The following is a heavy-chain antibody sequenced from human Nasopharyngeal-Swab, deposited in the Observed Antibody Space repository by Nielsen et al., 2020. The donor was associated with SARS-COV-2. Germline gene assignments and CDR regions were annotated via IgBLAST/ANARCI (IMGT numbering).Heavy chain of an antibody. Sequence: GESLKISCAAFGFIFSSYAMHWVRQAPGKGLEWVAVISYDGSNKYYADSVKGRFTISRDNSKNTLYLQMNSLRAEDTAVYYCARAEVAGTWTALGAYYYYGMDVWGQGTTVTVSS. CDR1: GFIFSSYA. J-gene: IGHJ6*02. V-gene: IGHV3-30*04. CDR2: ISYDGSNK. D-gene: IGHD6-19*01. CDR3: ARAEVAGTWTALGAYYYYGMDV.